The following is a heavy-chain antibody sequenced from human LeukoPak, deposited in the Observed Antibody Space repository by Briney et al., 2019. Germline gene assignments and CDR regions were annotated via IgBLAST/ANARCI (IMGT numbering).Heavy chain of an antibody. V-gene: IGHV3-21*01. CDR1: GFTFSSYS. D-gene: IGHD3-3*01. J-gene: IGHJ6*03. Sequence: GGSLRLTCAASGFTFSSYSMNWVRQAPGKGLEWISSSSSSSSYIYYADSVKGRFTISRDNAKNSLYLQMNSLRAEDTAVYYCARAPSLGRFCSGYPHHYYYYMDVWGKGTTVTVSS. CDR2: SSSSSSYI. CDR3: ARAPSLGRFCSGYPHHYYYYMDV.